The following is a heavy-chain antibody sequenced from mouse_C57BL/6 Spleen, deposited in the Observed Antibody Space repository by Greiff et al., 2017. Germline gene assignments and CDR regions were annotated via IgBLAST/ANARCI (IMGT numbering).Heavy chain of an antibody. CDR2: IYPGDGYT. CDR3: ARSWMGSDWFAY. J-gene: IGHJ3*01. V-gene: IGHV1-82*01. D-gene: IGHD3-2*02. Sequence: VQLLQSGPELVKPGASVKISCKASGYAFSSSWMNWVQQRPGKGLEWIGRIYPGDGYTYYTATFKGQATLTADKATSTAYMQISSLTSEDSAVYFCARSWMGSDWFAYWGQGTLVTVSA. CDR1: GYAFSSSW.